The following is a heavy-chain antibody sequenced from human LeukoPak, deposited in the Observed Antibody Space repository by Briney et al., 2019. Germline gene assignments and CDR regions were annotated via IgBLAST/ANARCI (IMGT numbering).Heavy chain of an antibody. CDR1: GGSISSYY. Sequence: PSETLSLTCTVSGGSISSYYWSWLRQPAGKGLEWIGRIYTSGSTDYNPSLKSRVTMSVDKSKNHFSLKLSSVTAADTAVYYCARADFWSGYRFDYWGQGTLVTVSS. CDR3: ARADFWSGYRFDY. J-gene: IGHJ4*02. CDR2: IYTSGST. V-gene: IGHV4-4*07. D-gene: IGHD3-3*01.